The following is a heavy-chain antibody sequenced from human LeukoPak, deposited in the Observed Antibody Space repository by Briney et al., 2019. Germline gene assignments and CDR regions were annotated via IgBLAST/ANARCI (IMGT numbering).Heavy chain of an antibody. CDR3: ASRAELVLDAFDI. D-gene: IGHD3-9*01. CDR2: IYSGGST. J-gene: IGHJ3*02. Sequence: GGSLRLSCAASGFTVSSNYMSWVRQAPGKGLEWVSVIYSGGSTYYADSVKGRFTISSDNSKNTLYLQMNSLRAEDTAVYYCASRAELVLDAFDIWGQGTMVTVSS. CDR1: GFTVSSNY. V-gene: IGHV3-53*01.